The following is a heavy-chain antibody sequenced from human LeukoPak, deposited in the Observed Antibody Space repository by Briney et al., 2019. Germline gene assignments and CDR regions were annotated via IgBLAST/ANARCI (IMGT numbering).Heavy chain of an antibody. CDR3: AQERGVGAGRTYLLLYYFDY. CDR2: IRYDGSNK. Sequence: PGGSLRLSCAASGFTFSSYDMHWVRQAPGKGLEWVAFIRYDGSNKYYVDSVKGRFTISRDNSKSTLYLQMNSLRAEDTAVYYCAQERGVGAGRTYLLLYYFDYWGQGTLVTVSS. CDR1: GFTFSSYD. J-gene: IGHJ4*02. V-gene: IGHV3-30*02. D-gene: IGHD6-13*01.